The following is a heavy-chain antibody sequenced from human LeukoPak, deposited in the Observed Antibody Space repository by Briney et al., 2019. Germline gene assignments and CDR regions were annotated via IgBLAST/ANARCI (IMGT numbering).Heavy chain of an antibody. CDR1: GYTFTSYG. J-gene: IGHJ4*02. D-gene: IGHD3-22*01. CDR3: ARDDDEYYYDSSGYRTGIFDY. V-gene: IGHV1-18*01. CDR2: ISAYNGNT. Sequence: ASVKVSCKASGYTFTSYGISWVRQAPGQGLEWMGWISAYNGNTNYAQKLQGRVTMTTDTSTSTAYMELRSLRSDDTAVYYCARDDDEYYYDSSGYRTGIFDYWGQGTLVTVSS.